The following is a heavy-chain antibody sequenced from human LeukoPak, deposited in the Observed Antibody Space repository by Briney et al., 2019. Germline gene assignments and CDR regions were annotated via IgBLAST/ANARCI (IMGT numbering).Heavy chain of an antibody. D-gene: IGHD5-24*01. CDR2: IWYDGSNK. V-gene: IGHV3-33*01. Sequence: GGSLRLPCAASGFTFSSYGMHWVRQAPGKGLEWVAVIWYDGSNKYLADSVKGRFTISRDNSKNTLYLQMNSLRAEDTAVYFCARGSNLGFEPWGQGTLVTVSS. J-gene: IGHJ5*02. CDR1: GFTFSSYG. CDR3: ARGSNLGFEP.